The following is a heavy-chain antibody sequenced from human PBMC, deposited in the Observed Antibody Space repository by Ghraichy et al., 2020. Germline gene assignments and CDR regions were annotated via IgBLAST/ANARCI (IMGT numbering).Heavy chain of an antibody. CDR1: GFTFSTYW. CDR3: ARLRGYCGGGSCFSAYIDG. Sequence: GGSLRLSCAASGFTFSTYWMTWVRQAPGKGLEWVANIKGDGSERYYVDSVKGRFTISRDNADNSLFLQMNSLRADDTAVYHCARLRGYCGGGSCFSAYIDGWGHGTLVTVSS. D-gene: IGHD2-15*01. CDR2: IKGDGSER. J-gene: IGHJ4*01. V-gene: IGHV3-7*01.